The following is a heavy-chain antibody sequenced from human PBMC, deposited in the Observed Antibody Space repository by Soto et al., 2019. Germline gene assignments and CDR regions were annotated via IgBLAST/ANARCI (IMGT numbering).Heavy chain of an antibody. J-gene: IGHJ5*02. V-gene: IGHV3-30*18. CDR2: ISHDGGEK. CDR1: RFTFSTTG. Sequence: QVHLAESGGGVVQPGRSLRLSCADSRFTFSTTGMHWVRQAPGKGLEWVAMISHDGGEKFYTDSVKGRFTISRDTSKNTLYLQMDSLRPEVTAIYHCAKDLYGAGWYNYFDPWGQGTLVTVSS. D-gene: IGHD6-19*01. CDR3: AKDLYGAGWYNYFDP.